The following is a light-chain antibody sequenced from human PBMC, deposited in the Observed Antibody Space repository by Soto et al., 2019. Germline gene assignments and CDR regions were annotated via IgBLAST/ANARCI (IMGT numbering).Light chain of an antibody. CDR1: SGHSNYA. Sequence: QLVLTQSPSASASLGASVKLTCTLSSGHSNYAIAWHQQLPEKGPRHLMKVNSDGSHSKGDGIPDRFSGSSSGAERYLTISSLQSEDEADYYCQTWDTGIVLFGGGTKLTVL. V-gene: IGLV4-69*01. J-gene: IGLJ2*01. CDR3: QTWDTGIVL. CDR2: VNSDGSH.